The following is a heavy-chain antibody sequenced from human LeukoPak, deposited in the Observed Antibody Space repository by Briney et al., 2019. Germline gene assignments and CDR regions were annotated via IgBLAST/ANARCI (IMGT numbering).Heavy chain of an antibody. CDR2: IRGGDGSS. D-gene: IGHD3-9*01. V-gene: IGHV3-23*01. Sequence: GGSLRLSCAASGLTFSSYAMSWVRQAPGKGLEWVSAIRGGDGSSYYTDSVEGRFTISRDNSKNTLYLQMNSLRAEDTAVYYCAKADGDFDWLLLSTYYYYYGMDVWGQGTTVTVSS. CDR3: AKADGDFDWLLLSTYYYYYGMDV. J-gene: IGHJ6*02. CDR1: GLTFSSYA.